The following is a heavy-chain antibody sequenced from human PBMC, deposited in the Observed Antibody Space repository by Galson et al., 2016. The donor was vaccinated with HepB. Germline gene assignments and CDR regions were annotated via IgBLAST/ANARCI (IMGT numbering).Heavy chain of an antibody. Sequence: QSGAEVKKPGESLKISCKGSGYTFISYWISWVRQMPGKGLEWMGRMDPTDSYTNYSQSFEGHVTISADKSISTAYLQWGSLKASDTAMYYCARHPGGGSSSLPDYWGQGTLVTVSS. CDR3: ARHPGGGSSSLPDY. CDR2: MDPTDSYT. CDR1: GYTFISYW. D-gene: IGHD2-15*01. V-gene: IGHV5-10-1*01. J-gene: IGHJ4*02.